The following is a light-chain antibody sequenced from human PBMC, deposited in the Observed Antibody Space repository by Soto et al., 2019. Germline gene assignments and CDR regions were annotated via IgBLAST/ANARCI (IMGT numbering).Light chain of an antibody. CDR2: DVR. Sequence: QSALTQPRSESGSPGQSVTISCTGTSSDVGGYNYVSWYQEHPGKAPKLMIYDVRKRPSGVPDRFSGSKSGNTASLTISGLQADDEADYYCCLYAGRYVVFGGGTKVTVL. CDR3: CLYAGRYVV. J-gene: IGLJ2*01. CDR1: SSDVGGYNY. V-gene: IGLV2-11*01.